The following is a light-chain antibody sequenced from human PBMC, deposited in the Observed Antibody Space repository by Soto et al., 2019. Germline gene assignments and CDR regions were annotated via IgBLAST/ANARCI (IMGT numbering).Light chain of an antibody. CDR1: QSVSSKY. CDR2: DAS. V-gene: IGKV3-20*01. J-gene: IGKJ4*01. Sequence: EIVFTESPGTLSLSPGERATLSCRASQSVSSKYLAWYQQKPGQAPRLLIYDASNRATGIPVRFSGSASGTDFTLTISSLQPEDFATYYCQQVNVYPSTFGGGTKVDIK. CDR3: QQVNVYPST.